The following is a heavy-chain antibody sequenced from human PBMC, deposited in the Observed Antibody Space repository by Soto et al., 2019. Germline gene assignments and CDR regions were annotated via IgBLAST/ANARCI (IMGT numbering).Heavy chain of an antibody. J-gene: IGHJ4*02. D-gene: IGHD4-17*01. CDR2: IYPSGSS. V-gene: IGHV4-4*02. CDR3: ANYPTTVTSDY. CDR1: GGSISSSNW. Sequence: NPSETLSLTCAVSGGSISSSNWWSWVRQPPGRGLEWIGDIYPSGSSNYNSSLKSRVSISVDKSKNQFSLKLSSMTAADTAVYYCANYPTTVTSDYWGQGTLVTVSS.